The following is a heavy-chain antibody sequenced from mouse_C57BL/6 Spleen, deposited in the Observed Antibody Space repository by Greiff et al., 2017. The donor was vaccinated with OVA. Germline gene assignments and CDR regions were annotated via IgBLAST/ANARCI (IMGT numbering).Heavy chain of an antibody. Sequence: QVQLQQSGAELVRPGASVTLSCKASGYTFTDYEMHWVKQTPVHGLEWIGDIDTGMGGTAYKQKFKGKAILTADNSSSTAYMDLRSLTTEDSAVYYCTISGWNYWGQGTTLTVSS. CDR2: IDTGMGGT. CDR3: TISGWNY. D-gene: IGHD2-3*01. J-gene: IGHJ2*01. CDR1: GYTFTDYE. V-gene: IGHV1-15*01.